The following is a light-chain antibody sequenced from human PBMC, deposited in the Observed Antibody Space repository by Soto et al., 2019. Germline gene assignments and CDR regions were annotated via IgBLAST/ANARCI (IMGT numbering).Light chain of an antibody. V-gene: IGKV3-15*01. CDR3: QQYNNWPPLT. CDR1: QSVSSN. Sequence: EIVMTQSPATLSVSPGERATLSCRASQSVSSNFAWYQQKPGQAPRLLIYGASTRATGITARFSGSGSGTEVTLTISSLQSEDFAVYYCQQYNNWPPLTFGQGTKVEIK. J-gene: IGKJ1*01. CDR2: GAS.